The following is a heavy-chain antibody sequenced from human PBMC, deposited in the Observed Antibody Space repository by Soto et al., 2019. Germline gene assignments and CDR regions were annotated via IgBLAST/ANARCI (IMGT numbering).Heavy chain of an antibody. J-gene: IGHJ3*02. CDR3: ANPATPQVIGVADDYAFDI. D-gene: IGHD2-2*01. CDR1: GYTFTGYY. Sequence: ASVKVSCKASGYTFTGYYMHWVRQAPGQGLEWMGWINPNSGGTNYAQKFQGRVTMTRDTSISTAYMELSRLRSDDTAVYYCANPATPQVIGVADDYAFDIWGQGTMVTVSS. V-gene: IGHV1-2*02. CDR2: INPNSGGT.